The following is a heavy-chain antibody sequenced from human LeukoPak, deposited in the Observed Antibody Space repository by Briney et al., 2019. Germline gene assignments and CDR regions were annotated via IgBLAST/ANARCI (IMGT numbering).Heavy chain of an antibody. V-gene: IGHV3-21*01. CDR2: ISSSSSYI. J-gene: IGHJ6*03. Sequence: GSLRLSCAASGFTFSSYSMNWVGQAPGEGLEWVSSISSSSSYIYYADSVKGRFTISRDNAKNSLYLQMNSLRAEDTAVYYCARTWGCSSTSCLYYYYYYYMDVWGKGTTVTISS. CDR1: GFTFSSYS. CDR3: ARTWGCSSTSCLYYYYYYYMDV. D-gene: IGHD2-2*01.